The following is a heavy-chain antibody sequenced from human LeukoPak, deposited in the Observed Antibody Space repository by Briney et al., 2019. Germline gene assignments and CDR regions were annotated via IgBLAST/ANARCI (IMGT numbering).Heavy chain of an antibody. V-gene: IGHV3-48*02. CDR3: ARKYGGYADY. J-gene: IGHJ4*02. CDR2: ISGGSSSV. Sequence: PGGSLRLSCAASGFTFSSYEMNRVRQAPGKGLEWVSHISGGSSSVYYADSVKGRFTISRDNAKNSLYLQMNSLRDEDTAVYYCARKYGGYADYWGQGTLVTVSS. D-gene: IGHD5-12*01. CDR1: GFTFSSYE.